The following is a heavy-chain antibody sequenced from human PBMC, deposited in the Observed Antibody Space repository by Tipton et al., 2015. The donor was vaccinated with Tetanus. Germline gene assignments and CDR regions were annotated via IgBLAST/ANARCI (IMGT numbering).Heavy chain of an antibody. J-gene: IGHJ4*02. V-gene: IGHV3-21*01. D-gene: IGHD2-21*02. CDR2: ISSSSRYI. CDR1: GVTLSRYT. CDR3: ARGMAEASNCGGDCYSDY. Sequence: SLRLSCAASGVTLSRYTLNWVRQAPGKGLEWVSSISSSSRYIYCADSVKGRFTISRDNAKNSLYLQMISLRAEDTAVYSCARGMAEASNCGGDCYSDYWGQGTLVTVSS.